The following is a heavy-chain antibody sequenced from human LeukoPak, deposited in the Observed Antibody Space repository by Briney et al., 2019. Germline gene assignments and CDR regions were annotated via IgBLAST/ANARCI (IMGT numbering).Heavy chain of an antibody. Sequence: PGGSLRLSCAASGFIFSSYAMSWVRQAPGKGLEWVSAISGSGGSTYYADSVKGRFTISRDNSKNTLYLQMNSLRAEDTALYRCAQDLGFGELLNLGYFDCRRQGALVTVSS. CDR1: GFIFSSYA. V-gene: IGHV3-23*01. D-gene: IGHD3-10*01. J-gene: IGHJ4*02. CDR3: AQDLGFGELLNLGYFDC. CDR2: ISGSGGST.